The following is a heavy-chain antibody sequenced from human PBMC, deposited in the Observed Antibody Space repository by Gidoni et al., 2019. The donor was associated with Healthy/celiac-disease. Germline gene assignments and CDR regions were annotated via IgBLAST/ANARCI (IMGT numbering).Heavy chain of an antibody. J-gene: IGHJ4*02. Sequence: QLQLQESGPGLVKPSETLSLTCTVSGGSISSSSYYWGWIRQPPGKGLEWIGSIYYSGSTYYNPSLKSRVTISVDTSKNQFSLKLSSVTAADTAVYYCARQGVTLVRGVISEFDYWGQGTLVTVSS. CDR2: IYYSGST. CDR3: ARQGVTLVRGVISEFDY. CDR1: GGSISSSSYY. D-gene: IGHD3-10*01. V-gene: IGHV4-39*01.